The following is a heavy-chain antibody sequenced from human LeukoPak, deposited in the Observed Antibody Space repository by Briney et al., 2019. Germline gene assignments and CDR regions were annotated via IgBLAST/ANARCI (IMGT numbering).Heavy chain of an antibody. CDR3: ARGREGYNRIQNFDY. D-gene: IGHD5-24*01. CDR2: INHSGST. CDR1: GGSFSGYY. V-gene: IGHV4-34*01. J-gene: IGHJ4*02. Sequence: SETLSLTCAVYGGSFSGYYWSWIRQPPGKGLEWIGEINHSGSTNYNPSLKSRVTISVDTSKNQFSLELSSVTAADTAVYYCARGREGYNRIQNFDYWGQGTLVTVSS.